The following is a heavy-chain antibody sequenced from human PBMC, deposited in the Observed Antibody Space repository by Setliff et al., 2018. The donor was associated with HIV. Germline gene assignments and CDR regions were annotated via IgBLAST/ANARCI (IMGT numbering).Heavy chain of an antibody. D-gene: IGHD6-13*01. CDR1: GFSLSTSGAA. CDR2: LYWDDDK. Sequence: SGPTLVNPTQTLTLTCTFSGFSLSTSGAAVGWIRQPPGKALEWLAILYWDDDKRYAPSLNNRLTITKGTSKDQVVLTMTNVDPVDTATYFCARRAGSSWFRFYFDYWGQGALVTVSS. J-gene: IGHJ4*02. V-gene: IGHV2-5*05. CDR3: ARRAGSSWFRFYFDY.